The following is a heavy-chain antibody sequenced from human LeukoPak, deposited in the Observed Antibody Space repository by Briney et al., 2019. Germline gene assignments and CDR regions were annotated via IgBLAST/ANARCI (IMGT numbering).Heavy chain of an antibody. CDR1: GGSISSGDYY. D-gene: IGHD5-18*01. CDR2: IYYSGST. V-gene: IGHV4-30-4*08. Sequence: PSQTLSLTCTVSGGSISSGDYYWSWIRQPPGKGLEWIGYIYYSGSTYYNPSLKSRVTISVDTSKNQFSLKLSSVTAADTAVYYCARRALTPGYSYAQYYFDYWGQGTLVTVSS. J-gene: IGHJ4*02. CDR3: ARRALTPGYSYAQYYFDY.